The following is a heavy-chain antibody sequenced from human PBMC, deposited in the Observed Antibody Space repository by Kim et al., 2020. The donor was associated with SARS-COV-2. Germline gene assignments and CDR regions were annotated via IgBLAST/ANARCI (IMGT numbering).Heavy chain of an antibody. Sequence: SETLSLTCTVSGGSISSSSYYLGWIRQPPGKGLEWIGSIHYSGSTYYISSLKSRVTISVDTSKKHFSLKLISVTAADTAVYYCARYHDSTGNYYYGMDV. CDR3: ARYHDSTGNYYYGMDV. V-gene: IGHV4-39*02. CDR1: GGSISSSSYY. J-gene: IGHJ6*01. D-gene: IGHD2-15*01. CDR2: IHYSGST.